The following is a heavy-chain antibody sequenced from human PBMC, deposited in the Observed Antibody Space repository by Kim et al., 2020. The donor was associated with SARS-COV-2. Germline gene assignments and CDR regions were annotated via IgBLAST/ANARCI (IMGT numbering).Heavy chain of an antibody. J-gene: IGHJ4*02. D-gene: IGHD5-12*01. Sequence: YYVDSVKGRFTIFRDNAKNSLYLQMNSLRAEDTAVYFCAGLYSGYASLDYWGQGTLVTVSS. V-gene: IGHV3-7*04. CDR3: AGLYSGYASLDY.